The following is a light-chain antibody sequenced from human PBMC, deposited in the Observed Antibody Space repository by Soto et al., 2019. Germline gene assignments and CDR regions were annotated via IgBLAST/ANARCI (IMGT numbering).Light chain of an antibody. V-gene: IGLV2-14*01. CDR2: EVS. CDR3: SSYTSSTTNV. Sequence: QSALTQPASVSGSPGQSITISCTGTSSDIGGYNFVSWYQQHPGKAPKLMIFEVSKWPSGVSNRFSGSKSGNTASLTISGLQAEDEADYYCSSYTSSTTNVFGTGTKLTVL. J-gene: IGLJ1*01. CDR1: SSDIGGYNF.